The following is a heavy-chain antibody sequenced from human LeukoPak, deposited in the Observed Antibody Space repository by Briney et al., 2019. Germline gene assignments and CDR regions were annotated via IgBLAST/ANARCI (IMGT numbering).Heavy chain of an antibody. J-gene: IGHJ4*02. D-gene: IGHD5-18*01. CDR2: IWYDGSNK. Sequence: PGGSLRLSCAASGFTFSSYGMHWVRQAPGKGLEWVAVIWYDGSNKYYADSVKGRFTISRDNSKNTLYLQMNSLRAEDTAVYYCAKDPDTAMVNNYWGQGTLVTVSS. V-gene: IGHV3-33*06. CDR3: AKDPDTAMVNNY. CDR1: GFTFSSYG.